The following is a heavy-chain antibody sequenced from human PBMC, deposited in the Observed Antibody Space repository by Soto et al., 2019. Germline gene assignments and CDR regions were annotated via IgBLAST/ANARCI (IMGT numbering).Heavy chain of an antibody. Sequence: ASVKVSCKASGYTFINYGINWVRQAPGQGLEWMGWTSAYSGNTFQAQNVQGRVTMTTDTFTSTAYMELRGLRSDDTAVYYCARDQSTVTTRSYYDGMDVWGQGTTVTVSS. CDR2: TSAYSGNT. D-gene: IGHD4-4*01. V-gene: IGHV1-18*04. CDR1: GYTFINYG. J-gene: IGHJ6*02. CDR3: ARDQSTVTTRSYYDGMDV.